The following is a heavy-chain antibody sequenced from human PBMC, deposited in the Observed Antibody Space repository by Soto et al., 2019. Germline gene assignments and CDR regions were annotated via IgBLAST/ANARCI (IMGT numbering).Heavy chain of an antibody. Sequence: PSETLPLTCTVSGGSISSLYWRWIRKHQGKGLEWIGYISYSGSTNYNPSLKSRVTISVDTSKSQFSLKLSSMTAADTGVYYCVRFWPPPDYKILTVYSDAFDYWGQGILVTVSS. CDR2: ISYSGST. D-gene: IGHD3-9*01. CDR3: VRFWPPPDYKILTVYSDAFDY. V-gene: IGHV4-59*08. J-gene: IGHJ4*02. CDR1: GGSISSLY.